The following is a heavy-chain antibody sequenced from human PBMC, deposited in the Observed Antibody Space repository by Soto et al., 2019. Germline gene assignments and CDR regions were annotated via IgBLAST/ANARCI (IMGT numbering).Heavy chain of an antibody. CDR3: ARDQGAAADYFDY. CDR2: IWYDGSKK. D-gene: IGHD6-13*01. V-gene: IGHV3-33*01. J-gene: IGHJ4*02. CDR1: GFTFSSYG. Sequence: QVHLVESGGGVVQPGASLRFSCAASGFTFSSYGMHWVRQAPGKGLEWMAVIWYDGSKKYYADSVKGRFTISRDNSKTTLYLQMNSLTAEDTAVYFCARDQGAAADYFDYWGRGTLVTVSS.